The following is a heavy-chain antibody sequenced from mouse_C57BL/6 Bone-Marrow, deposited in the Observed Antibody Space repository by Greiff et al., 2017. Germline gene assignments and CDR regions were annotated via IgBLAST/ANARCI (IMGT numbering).Heavy chain of an antibody. CDR1: GFTFSSYG. D-gene: IGHD1-1*02. CDR3: ARHRGEGGLFDY. CDR2: ISSGGSYT. Sequence: EVQVVESGGDLVKPGGSLKLSCAASGFTFSSYGMSWVRQTPDKRLEWVATISSGGSYTYYPDSVKGRFTISRDNAKNTLYLQMSSLKSEDTAVYYCARHRGEGGLFDYWGQGTTLTVSS. J-gene: IGHJ2*01. V-gene: IGHV5-6*01.